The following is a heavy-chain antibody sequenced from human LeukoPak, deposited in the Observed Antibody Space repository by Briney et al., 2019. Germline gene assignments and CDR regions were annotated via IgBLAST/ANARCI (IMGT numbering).Heavy chain of an antibody. Sequence: ASVKVSFKASGYTFTSYGIRWVRPAPGQGLEWMGWISAYNGNTNYAQKLQGRVTMTTDTSTSTAYMELRSLRSDDTAVYYCATSRYYGSSGYYVNWGQGTLVTVPS. CDR2: ISAYNGNT. CDR3: ATSRYYGSSGYYVN. D-gene: IGHD3-22*01. J-gene: IGHJ4*02. CDR1: GYTFTSYG. V-gene: IGHV1-18*01.